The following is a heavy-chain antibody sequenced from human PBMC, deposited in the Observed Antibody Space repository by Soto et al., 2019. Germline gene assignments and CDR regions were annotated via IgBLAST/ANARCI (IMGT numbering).Heavy chain of an antibody. D-gene: IGHD6-6*01. Sequence: PGGSLRLSCAASGFAFSSHPMSWVGQAPERGLEWVSGISDSGGLTYNADSVKGRFTISRDNSKNTLYLQMNSLRAEDTALYYCARRAFGSSRSFDIWGQGTMVTVSS. J-gene: IGHJ3*02. CDR1: GFAFSSHP. V-gene: IGHV3-23*01. CDR3: ARRAFGSSRSFDI. CDR2: ISDSGGLT.